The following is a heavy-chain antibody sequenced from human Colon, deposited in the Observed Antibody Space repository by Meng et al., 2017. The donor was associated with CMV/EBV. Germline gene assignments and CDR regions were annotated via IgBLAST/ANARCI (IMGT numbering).Heavy chain of an antibody. CDR3: ARGGYESGKYLFLDY. Sequence: QLQESGPGLVEPSDTLSLMFTGSYDSISCFYWTWIRQPPGKGLEWIGYIHDSESTKYKPFLKSRVTISLDMSKSQFSLKLSSVTAADTAVYYCARGGYESGKYLFLDYWGQGALVTVSS. V-gene: IGHV4-4*08. CDR2: IHDSEST. CDR1: YDSISCFY. J-gene: IGHJ4*02. D-gene: IGHD2-2*01.